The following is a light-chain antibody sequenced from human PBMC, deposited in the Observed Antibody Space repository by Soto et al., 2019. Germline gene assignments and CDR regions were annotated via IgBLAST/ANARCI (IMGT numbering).Light chain of an antibody. CDR3: QSYDSSRSVVV. V-gene: IGLV1-40*01. CDR2: GNS. J-gene: IGLJ2*01. CDR1: SSNIGAGYD. Sequence: QSVLTQPPSVSGAPGQTVTISCTGSSSNIGAGYDVHWYQQLPGTAPKLLIYGNSNRPSGVPDRFSGSKSGTSASLAITGLQAADDADYYCQSYDSSRSVVVFGGGTKLTVL.